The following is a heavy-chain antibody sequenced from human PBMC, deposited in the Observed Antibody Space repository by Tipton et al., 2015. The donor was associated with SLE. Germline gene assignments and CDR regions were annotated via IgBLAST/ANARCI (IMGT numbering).Heavy chain of an antibody. Sequence: TLSLTCTVSGGSISSSSYYWSWIRQPPGKGLEWIGYIYYSGSTNYNPSLKSRVTISVDTSKNQFSLKLSSVTAADTAVYYCARDPLGGVEDYWGQGTLVTVSS. J-gene: IGHJ4*02. CDR1: GGSISSSSYY. CDR2: IYYSGST. V-gene: IGHV4-61*01. D-gene: IGHD2-15*01. CDR3: ARDPLGGVEDY.